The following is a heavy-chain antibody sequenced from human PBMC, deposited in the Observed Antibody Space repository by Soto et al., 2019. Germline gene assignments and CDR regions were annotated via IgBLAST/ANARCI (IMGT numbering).Heavy chain of an antibody. D-gene: IGHD2-21*01. CDR3: ARGIEMARIGWFEP. Sequence: PGESLKISCKGSGYRFTSFWIGWVRQMPGKGLEWLGIIYPGDADIRYTPSFQGQVTMSADKSISTAYLQWSSLKASDTAIYYCARGIEMARIGWFEPWGQGALVTVSS. J-gene: IGHJ5*02. V-gene: IGHV5-51*01. CDR1: GYRFTSFW. CDR2: IYPGDADI.